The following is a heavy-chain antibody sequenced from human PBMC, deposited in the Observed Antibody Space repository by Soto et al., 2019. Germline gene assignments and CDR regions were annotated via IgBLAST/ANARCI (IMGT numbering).Heavy chain of an antibody. CDR1: GFTFSAYA. CDR2: ISYDGSTK. Sequence: XESLRHSCAASGFTFSAYAMHGVRQAPGKGLEWLAVISYDGSTKFYADTVKGRFTISRGNSKNTLYLQMNSLRAEDSGIYYCARDGGECSRTSCYNEIPPAWFGPWGQGALVTVSS. D-gene: IGHD2-2*02. CDR3: ARDGGECSRTSCYNEIPPAWFGP. J-gene: IGHJ5*02. V-gene: IGHV3-30-3*01.